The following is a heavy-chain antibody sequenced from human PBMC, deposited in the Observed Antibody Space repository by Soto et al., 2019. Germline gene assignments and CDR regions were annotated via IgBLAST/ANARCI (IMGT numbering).Heavy chain of an antibody. D-gene: IGHD3-10*01. V-gene: IGHV1-46*01. J-gene: IGHJ2*01. CDR2: INPNGGST. Sequence: GASVNVSCKAPGDTFTSYYMHWLRQAPGHGLEWMGVINPNGGSTRVAQKFQGRVTMTRDTSISTAYMELSRLRSDDKAVYYCARRSSSQLGRGVNYWYFDLWGRGTLVTVSS. CDR3: ARRSSSQLGRGVNYWYFDL. CDR1: GDTFTSYY.